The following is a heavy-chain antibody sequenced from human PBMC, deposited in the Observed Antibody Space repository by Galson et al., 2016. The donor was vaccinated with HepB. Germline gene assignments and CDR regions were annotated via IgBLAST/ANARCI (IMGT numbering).Heavy chain of an antibody. V-gene: IGHV3-73*01. Sequence: SLRLSCAASGFVFSGSAIHWVRQAPGRGLEWVGRIRSNIESYATGYIESVKGRFTISRDDSKDTAYLQMNSLKIDDTAVYYCTRIEEAREGIKGTFNVWGQGTMVTVSS. D-gene: IGHD5-24*01. J-gene: IGHJ3*01. CDR3: TRIEEAREGIKGTFNV. CDR1: GFVFSGSA. CDR2: IRSNIESYAT.